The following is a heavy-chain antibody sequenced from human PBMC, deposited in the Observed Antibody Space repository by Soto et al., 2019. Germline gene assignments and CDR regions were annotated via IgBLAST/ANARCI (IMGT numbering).Heavy chain of an antibody. D-gene: IGHD4-4*01. CDR2: IYYSEST. J-gene: IGHJ2*01. CDR1: GGAIGSYY. V-gene: IGHV4-59*08. Sequence: PSETLSHNCTVSGGAIGSYYWSWIRQPPGKGLVLIGYIYYSESTHYYPSLKSRVATSVDASKNQVSLKLSSVTAAVTAVYYYARTPFPTRATVTHYWYLDLCGGCTVVTV. CDR3: ARTPFPTRATVTHYWYLDL.